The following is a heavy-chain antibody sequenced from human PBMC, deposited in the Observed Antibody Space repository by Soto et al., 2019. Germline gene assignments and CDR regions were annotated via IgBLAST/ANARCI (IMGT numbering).Heavy chain of an antibody. CDR1: GFSLSYG. J-gene: IGHJ4*02. CDR2: ISYDASNK. V-gene: IGHV3-30*18. CDR3: AKLVIGYCSGNTCDDY. Sequence: VQLLESGGGLVQPGGSLRLSCAASGFSLSYGIHWLRQAPGKGLEWVAYISYDASNKFYADSVKGRFTISRDNSKNTQFLQMTSLRAEDTAVYYCAKLVIGYCSGNTCDDYWGQGTLVTVSS. D-gene: IGHD2-15*01.